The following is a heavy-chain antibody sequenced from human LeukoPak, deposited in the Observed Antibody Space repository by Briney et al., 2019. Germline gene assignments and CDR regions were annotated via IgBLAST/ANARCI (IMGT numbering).Heavy chain of an antibody. J-gene: IGHJ1*01. CDR2: IYSGGST. D-gene: IGHD3-22*01. CDR1: GFTVSSNY. V-gene: IGHV3-53*01. Sequence: GGSLRLSCAASGFTVSSNYMSWVRQAPGKGLEWVSVIYSGGSTYYADSVKGRFTISRDNSKNTLYLQMNSLRAEDTAVYYCAKESFYDSGGYYIEYFQHWGQGTLVTVSS. CDR3: AKESFYDSGGYYIEYFQH.